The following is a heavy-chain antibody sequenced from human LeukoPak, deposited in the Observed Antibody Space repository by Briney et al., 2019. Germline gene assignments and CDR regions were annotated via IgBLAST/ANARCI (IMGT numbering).Heavy chain of an antibody. CDR1: GGSISSSNW. CDR2: IYHSGST. Sequence: SETLSLTCAVSGGSISSSNWWSWVRQPPGKGLEWIGEIYHSGSTNYNPSLKSRVTISVDKSKNQLSLKLSSVTAADTAVYYCARVGSILHPNDYYYYGMDVWGQGTTVTVSS. V-gene: IGHV4-4*02. J-gene: IGHJ6*02. D-gene: IGHD2-15*01. CDR3: ARVGSILHPNDYYYYGMDV.